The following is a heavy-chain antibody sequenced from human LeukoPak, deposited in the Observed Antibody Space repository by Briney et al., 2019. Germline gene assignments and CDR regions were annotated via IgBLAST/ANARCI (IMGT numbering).Heavy chain of an antibody. CDR2: ISSSSSYI. CDR1: GFTFSSYA. D-gene: IGHD3-10*01. Sequence: PGGSLRLSCAASGFTFSSYAMSWVRQAPGKGLEWVSSISSSSSYIYYADSVKGRFTISRDNAKNSLYLQMNSLRAEDTAVYYCARMGPMVRGVTKLLRYYGMDVWGQGTTVTVSS. CDR3: ARMGPMVRGVTKLLRYYGMDV. V-gene: IGHV3-21*01. J-gene: IGHJ6*02.